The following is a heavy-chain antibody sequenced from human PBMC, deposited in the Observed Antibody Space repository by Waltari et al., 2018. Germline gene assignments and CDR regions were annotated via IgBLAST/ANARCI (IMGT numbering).Heavy chain of an antibody. D-gene: IGHD2-15*01. CDR2: IVVGSGNT. V-gene: IGHV1-58*01. CDR3: AATPKRYCSGGSCYYVDY. CDR1: GFTFTSSA. J-gene: IGHJ4*02. Sequence: QMQLVQSGPEVKKPGTSVKVSCKASGFTFTSSAVQWVRQARGPRLEWIGWIVVGSGNTNYAQKFQERVTITRDMSTSTAYMELSSLRSEDTAVYYCAATPKRYCSGGSCYYVDYWGQGTLVTVSS.